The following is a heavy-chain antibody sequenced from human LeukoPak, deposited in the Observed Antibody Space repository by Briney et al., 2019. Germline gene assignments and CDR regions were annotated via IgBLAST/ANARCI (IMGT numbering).Heavy chain of an antibody. CDR3: ASWLRGVIGAFDI. J-gene: IGHJ3*02. Sequence: ASVKVSCKASGYTFSNYGVSWVRQAPGQGLECMGWISAYNGNTKYVEKFQGRVTMTRDTTTSTAYMELSSLTSADTAVYYCASWLRGVIGAFDIWGQGTMVTVSA. CDR1: GYTFSNYG. V-gene: IGHV1-18*01. D-gene: IGHD3-10*01. CDR2: ISAYNGNT.